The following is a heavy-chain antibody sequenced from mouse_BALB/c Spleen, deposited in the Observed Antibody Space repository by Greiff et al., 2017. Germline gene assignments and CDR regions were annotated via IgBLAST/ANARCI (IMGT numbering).Heavy chain of an antibody. D-gene: IGHD3-1*01. V-gene: IGHV1-54*01. CDR1: GYAFTNYL. CDR3: ARGSARGAMDY. CDR2: INPGSGGT. Sequence: VQLQQSGAELVRPGTSVKVSCKASGYAFTNYLIEWVKQRPGQGLEWIGVINPGSGGTNYNEKFKGKATLTADKSSSTAYMQLSSLTSDDSAVYFCARGSARGAMDYWGQGTSVTVSS. J-gene: IGHJ4*01.